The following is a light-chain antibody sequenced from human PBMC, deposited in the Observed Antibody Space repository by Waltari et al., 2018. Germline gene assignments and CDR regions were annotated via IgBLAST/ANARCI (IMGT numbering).Light chain of an antibody. CDR1: TSAVGASYH. Sequence: QSALTQPPPVSGSPGQPATPPSTCPTSAVGASYHVPWYQQRPGKAPKLVIYDVDKRPSEVPDRFSGSKAGNTASLTISGLQADDEADYYCCSYAGRYTSVFGGGTKVTVL. J-gene: IGLJ2*01. CDR3: CSYAGRYTSV. V-gene: IGLV2-11*01. CDR2: DVD.